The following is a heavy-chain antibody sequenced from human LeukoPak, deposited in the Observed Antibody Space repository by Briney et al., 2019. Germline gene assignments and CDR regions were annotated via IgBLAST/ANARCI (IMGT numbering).Heavy chain of an antibody. CDR2: IIPIFGTT. CDR1: GGTFSSYA. D-gene: IGHD3-3*01. J-gene: IGHJ4*02. CDR3: ARTRPANDFWRGKYLYYFDN. Sequence: SVKVSCKASGGTFSSYAISWVRQAPGQGLEWMGGIIPIFGTTNYAQTFQGRVTITADESTSTAYMELSSLRSEDTALYYCARTRPANDFWRGKYLYYFDNWGQGTLVTVSS. V-gene: IGHV1-69*13.